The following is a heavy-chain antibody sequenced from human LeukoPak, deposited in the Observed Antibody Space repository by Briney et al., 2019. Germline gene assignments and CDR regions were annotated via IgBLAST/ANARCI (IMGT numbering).Heavy chain of an antibody. CDR2: IKSKTDGGTT. Sequence: GGSLRLSCAASGFTFSNAWMSWVRQAPGKGLEWVGRIKSKTDGGTTDYAAPVEGRFTISRDDSKNTLYLQMNSLKTEDTAVYYCTTSIMITFGGVIVRRLSDYWGQGTLVTVSS. J-gene: IGHJ4*02. D-gene: IGHD3-16*02. CDR3: TTSIMITFGGVIVRRLSDY. CDR1: GFTFSNAW. V-gene: IGHV3-15*01.